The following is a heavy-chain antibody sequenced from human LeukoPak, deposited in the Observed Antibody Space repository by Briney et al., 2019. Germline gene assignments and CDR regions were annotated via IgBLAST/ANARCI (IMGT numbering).Heavy chain of an antibody. J-gene: IGHJ4*02. Sequence: SQTLSLTCAVSSGSMSSGGYYWSWNRQHPGKGLEWIGYIHYSGSTDYNPSLKSRVTISLDTSKNHFSLKVRSVTAADTAVYYCARDRYGNYFDYWSQGTLVTVSS. CDR2: IHYSGST. D-gene: IGHD1-14*01. CDR1: SGSMSSGGYY. CDR3: ARDRYGNYFDY. V-gene: IGHV4-31*11.